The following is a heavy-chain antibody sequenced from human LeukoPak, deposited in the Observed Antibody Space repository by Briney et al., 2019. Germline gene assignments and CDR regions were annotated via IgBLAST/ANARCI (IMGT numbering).Heavy chain of an antibody. V-gene: IGHV3-21*01. D-gene: IGHD3-3*01. Sequence: PGGSLRLSCAASGFTFSSYSMNWVRQAPGKGLEWVSSISSSSSYMYYADSVKGRFTISRDNAKNSLYLQMNSLRAEDTAVYYCARAIFGVVIVAFDIWGQGTMVTVSS. CDR3: ARAIFGVVIVAFDI. CDR1: GFTFSSYS. J-gene: IGHJ3*02. CDR2: ISSSSSYM.